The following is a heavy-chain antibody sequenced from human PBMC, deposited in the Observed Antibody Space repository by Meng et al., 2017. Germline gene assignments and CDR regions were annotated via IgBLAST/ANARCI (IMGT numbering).Heavy chain of an antibody. D-gene: IGHD2-15*01. CDR2: ICGSGGST. V-gene: IGHV3-23*01. CDR1: GFTFSSYA. CDR3: AKEGCSGGSCYV. Sequence: GESLKISCAASGFTFSSYAMSWVRQAPGKGLEWVSAICGSGGSTYYADSVKGRFTISRDNSKNTLYLQMNSLRAEDTAVCYCAKEGCSGGSCYVWGQGTLVTVSS. J-gene: IGHJ4*02.